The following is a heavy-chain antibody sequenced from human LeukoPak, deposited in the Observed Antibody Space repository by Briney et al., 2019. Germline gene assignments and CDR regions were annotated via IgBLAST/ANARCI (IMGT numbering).Heavy chain of an antibody. J-gene: IGHJ4*02. CDR2: MNPNSGNT. CDR1: GYTFTSYD. D-gene: IGHD4-17*01. CDR3: ARAGERFGDFVDY. V-gene: IGHV1-8*01. Sequence: ASVKVSCKASGYTFTSYDINWARQATGQGLEWMGWMNPNSGNTGYAQKFQGRVTMTRNTSISTAYMELSSLRSGDTAVYYCARAGERFGDFVDYWGQGTLVTVSS.